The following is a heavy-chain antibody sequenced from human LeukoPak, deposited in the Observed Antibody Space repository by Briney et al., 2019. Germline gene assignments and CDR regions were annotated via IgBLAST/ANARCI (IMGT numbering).Heavy chain of an antibody. Sequence: GGSLRLSCAASGFTFSTYWMSWVRQAPGKGLEWVANIKQDGSEKYYVVSVKGRFTISRDNAKNLLYLQMNGLRAEDTAMYCWARDSAGNDYWGQGTLVSVSS. CDR2: IKQDGSEK. D-gene: IGHD6-13*01. CDR3: ARDSAGNDY. V-gene: IGHV3-7*01. CDR1: GFTFSTYW. J-gene: IGHJ4*02.